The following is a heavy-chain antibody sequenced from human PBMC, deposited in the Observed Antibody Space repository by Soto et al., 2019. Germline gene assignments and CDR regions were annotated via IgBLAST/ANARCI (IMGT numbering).Heavy chain of an antibody. D-gene: IGHD6-25*01. Sequence: QVQVVESGGGVVQPGRSLRLSCAASGFTLSSCGMHWVRQAPGKGLEWVGVITYDGGSEHYADFVKGRFIISRDSSEKTVYLQMNSLRVEDSAVYYCAKEQSSGYYRVVDHWGQGTLVTVSS. J-gene: IGHJ4*02. CDR2: ITYDGGSE. CDR3: AKEQSSGYYRVVDH. V-gene: IGHV3-30*18. CDR1: GFTLSSCG.